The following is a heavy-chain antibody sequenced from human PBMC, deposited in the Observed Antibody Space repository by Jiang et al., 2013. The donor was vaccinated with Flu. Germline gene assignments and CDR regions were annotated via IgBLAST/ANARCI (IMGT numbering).Heavy chain of an antibody. Sequence: QLLESGGGLVQPGRSLRLSCAVSGFTFDDYAIHWVRQAPGKGLEWVSGISWNGGSIGYAESVKGRFTISRDNARNSLYLQMNTLRPEDTALYYCAKDIGAFIAAADNQPTGYYSYGMDVWGQGTTVTVSS. CDR1: GFTFDDYA. CDR2: ISWNGGSI. V-gene: IGHV3-9*01. D-gene: IGHD6-25*01. J-gene: IGHJ6*02. CDR3: AKDIGAFIAAADNQPTGYYSYGMDV.